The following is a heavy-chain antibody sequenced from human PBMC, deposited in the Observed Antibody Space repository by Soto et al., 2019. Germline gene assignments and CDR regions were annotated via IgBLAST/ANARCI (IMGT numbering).Heavy chain of an antibody. V-gene: IGHV3-30-3*01. Sequence: QVQLVESGGGVVQPGRSLRLSCAASGFTFSSYAMHWVRQAPGKGLEWVAVISYDGSNKYYADSVKGRFTISRDNSKNTLYLQMNSLRAEDTAVYYCARDGPDSSSWSKEIPYYYYGMDVWGQGTTVTVSS. D-gene: IGHD6-13*01. CDR1: GFTFSSYA. CDR3: ARDGPDSSSWSKEIPYYYYGMDV. CDR2: ISYDGSNK. J-gene: IGHJ6*02.